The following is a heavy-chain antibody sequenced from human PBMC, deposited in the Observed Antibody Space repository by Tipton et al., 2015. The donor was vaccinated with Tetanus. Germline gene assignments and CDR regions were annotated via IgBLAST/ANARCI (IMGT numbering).Heavy chain of an antibody. D-gene: IGHD5/OR15-5a*01. CDR2: ISWNSGSI. Sequence: RSMRLSCAASGFTFDDYAMHWVRQAPGKGLEWVSGISWNSGSIGYADSVKGRFTISRDNAKNSLYLQMNSLRAEDTALYYCAKAVSYYRMDVWGQGTTVTVSS. CDR1: GFTFDDYA. J-gene: IGHJ6*02. V-gene: IGHV3-9*01. CDR3: AKAVSYYRMDV.